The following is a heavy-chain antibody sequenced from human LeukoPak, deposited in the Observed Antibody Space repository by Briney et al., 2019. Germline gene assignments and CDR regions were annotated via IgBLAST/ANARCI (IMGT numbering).Heavy chain of an antibody. CDR2: IYHSGST. CDR3: ARGDHYASGSYHY. V-gene: IGHV4-30-2*01. D-gene: IGHD3-10*01. Sequence: TSETLSLTCTVSGGSISSGGYYWSWIRQPPGKGLEWIGYIYHSGSTYYNPSLKSRVTISVDVSKNQFSLKLRSVTAADTALYYCARGDHYASGSYHYWGQGTLVTVAS. J-gene: IGHJ4*02. CDR1: GGSISSGGYY.